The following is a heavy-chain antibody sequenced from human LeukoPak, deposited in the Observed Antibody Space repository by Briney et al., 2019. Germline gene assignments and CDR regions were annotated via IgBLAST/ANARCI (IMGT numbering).Heavy chain of an antibody. CDR2: ISSISRTI. CDR1: GFTFSNYN. J-gene: IGHJ6*03. CDR3: ARERKSNYYLDV. V-gene: IGHV3-48*01. Sequence: GGSLRLSCTASGFTFSNYNMNWVRQAPGKGLEHISYISSISRTIDNADSVKGRFTISRDNAKNSLYLQMNSLRAEDTAVYYCARERKSNYYLDVWGKGTTVTVSS.